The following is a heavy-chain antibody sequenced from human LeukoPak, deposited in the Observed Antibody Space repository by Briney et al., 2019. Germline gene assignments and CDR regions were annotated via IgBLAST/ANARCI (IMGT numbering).Heavy chain of an antibody. J-gene: IGHJ4*02. V-gene: IGHV3-30*04. CDR2: ISYDGSNK. CDR3: AKDNYYGSSAVIDY. D-gene: IGHD3-22*01. Sequence: PGGSLRLSCAASGFTFSSYAMHRVRQAPGKGLEWVAVISYDGSNKYYADSVKGRFTISRDNSKNTLYLQMNSLRAGDTATFYCAKDNYYGSSAVIDYWGQGALVTVSS. CDR1: GFTFSSYA.